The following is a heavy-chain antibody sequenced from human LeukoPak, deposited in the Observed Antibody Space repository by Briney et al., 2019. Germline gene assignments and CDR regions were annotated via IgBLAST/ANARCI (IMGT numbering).Heavy chain of an antibody. V-gene: IGHV3-23*01. CDR3: AKGGWGDPFDY. D-gene: IGHD3-16*01. CDR1: RFTFSNYA. CDR2: ISVSGGST. J-gene: IGHJ4*02. Sequence: PGGSLRLSCAASRFTFSNYAMSWVRRAPGKGLEWVAAISVSGGSTYYADSVKGRFTISRDNSKNTLYLRMNNLRAEDTAVYYCAKGGWGDPFDYWGQGTLVTVSS.